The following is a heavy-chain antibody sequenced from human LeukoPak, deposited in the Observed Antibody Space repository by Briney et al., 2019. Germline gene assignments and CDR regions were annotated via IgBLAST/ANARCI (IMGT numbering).Heavy chain of an antibody. CDR3: ARGRGITMVRGGDYYYYYMDV. Sequence: SETLSLTCTVSGYSISSGYYWGWIRQPPGKGLEWIGSIYHSGSTYYNPSLKSRVTISVDTSKNQFSLKLSSVTAADTAVYYCARGRGITMVRGGDYYYYYMDVWGKGTTVTISS. D-gene: IGHD3-10*01. CDR1: GYSISSGYY. V-gene: IGHV4-38-2*02. J-gene: IGHJ6*03. CDR2: IYHSGST.